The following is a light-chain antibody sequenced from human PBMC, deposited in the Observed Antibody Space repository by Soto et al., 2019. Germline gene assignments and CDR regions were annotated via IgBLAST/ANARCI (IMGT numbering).Light chain of an antibody. Sequence: EIVLTQSPGTLSLSPGERATLSCRASQSVSSSHLAWYYQKPGQAPRLLIYCASSRATGIPDRFSGSGSRTDFTLPISRLEPEDLAVYYCQRCVTSTWTFGQGTKVEIK. J-gene: IGKJ1*01. CDR3: QRCVTSTWT. V-gene: IGKV3-20*01. CDR2: CAS. CDR1: QSVSSSH.